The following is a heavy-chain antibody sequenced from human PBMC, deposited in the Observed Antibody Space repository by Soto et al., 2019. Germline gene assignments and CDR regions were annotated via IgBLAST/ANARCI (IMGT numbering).Heavy chain of an antibody. V-gene: IGHV1-18*01. J-gene: IGHJ5*02. CDR1: GYTFTSYG. Sequence: ASVKVSCKASGYTFTSYGISWVRQAPGQGLEWMGWISAYNGNTNYAQKLQGRVTMTTDTSTSTAYMELRSLRSDDTAVYYCARDDNYMVRGEYLAWGQGTLVTV. D-gene: IGHD3-10*01. CDR2: ISAYNGNT. CDR3: ARDDNYMVRGEYLA.